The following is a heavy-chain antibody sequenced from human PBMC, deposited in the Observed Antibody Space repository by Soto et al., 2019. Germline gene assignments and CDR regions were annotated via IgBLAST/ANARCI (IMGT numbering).Heavy chain of an antibody. CDR1: GGSISSSNW. D-gene: IGHD6-13*01. J-gene: IGHJ3*02. CDR3: ARVKLAAAGTLDAFDI. CDR2: IYHSGST. Sequence: SETLSLTCAVSGGSISSSNWWSWVRQPPGKGLEWIGEIYHSGSTNYNPSLKSRVTISVDKSKNQFSLKLSSVTAADTAVYYCARVKLAAAGTLDAFDIWGQGTMVTVSS. V-gene: IGHV4-4*02.